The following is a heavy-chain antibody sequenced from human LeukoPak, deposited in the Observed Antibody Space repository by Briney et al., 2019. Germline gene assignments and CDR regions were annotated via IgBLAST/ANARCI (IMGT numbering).Heavy chain of an antibody. V-gene: IGHV1-2*02. D-gene: IGHD2-8*01. CDR2: IDPNNGGT. J-gene: IGHJ3*02. Sequence: WASVKVSCKASAYTFTGYYLHWVRQAPGQGPEWMGWIDPNNGGTEYAQKFQGRVTMTRVRSISTAYMELSGLTSDDTAVYYCARRSRNGLDAFDIWGQGTMVTVSS. CDR3: ARRSRNGLDAFDI. CDR1: AYTFTGYY.